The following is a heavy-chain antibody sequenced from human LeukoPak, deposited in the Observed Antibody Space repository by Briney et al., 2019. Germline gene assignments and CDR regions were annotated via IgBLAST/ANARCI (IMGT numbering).Heavy chain of an antibody. CDR3: ARCIAVAGTCTFDI. Sequence: AESLQISCKGSGYSFTNYWIGWVRQMPGKGLEWMGIIYPGDSDTRYSPSFQGQVTISADKSISAAYLQWTSLRASDTAMYYCARCIAVAGTCTFDIWGQGTIVTVSS. CDR2: IYPGDSDT. V-gene: IGHV5-51*01. J-gene: IGHJ3*02. D-gene: IGHD6-19*01. CDR1: GYSFTNYW.